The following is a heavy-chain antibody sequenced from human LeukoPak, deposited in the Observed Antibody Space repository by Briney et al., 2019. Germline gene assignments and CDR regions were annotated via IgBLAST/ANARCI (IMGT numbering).Heavy chain of an antibody. J-gene: IGHJ3*02. CDR1: GGSISSYY. Sequence: SETLSLTCTVSGGSISSYYWSWIRQPPGKGLEWIGSIHYSGSTTYNPSLKSRVTISVDTSKNQFSLKLSSVTAADTAVYYCARYQTPIAAAGSRYAFDIWGQGTMVTVSS. CDR2: IHYSGST. D-gene: IGHD6-13*01. V-gene: IGHV4-59*01. CDR3: ARYQTPIAAAGSRYAFDI.